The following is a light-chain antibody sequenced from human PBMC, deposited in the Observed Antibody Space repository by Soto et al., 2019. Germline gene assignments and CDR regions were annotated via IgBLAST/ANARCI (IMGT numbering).Light chain of an antibody. CDR2: GNT. V-gene: IGLV1-40*01. J-gene: IGLJ1*01. Sequence: QSVLTQPPSVSEAPGQRVTISCTGSSSNIGSTYDVQWYQQLPGTAPKLLIHGNTDRPSGVPDRFSGSKSGTPASLAITGLQADDEADYYCQSYEDSLSVHYVFGTGTKVPS. CDR3: QSYEDSLSVHYV. CDR1: SSNIGSTYD.